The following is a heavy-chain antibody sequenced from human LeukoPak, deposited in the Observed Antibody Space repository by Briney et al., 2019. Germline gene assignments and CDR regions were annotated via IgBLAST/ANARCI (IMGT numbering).Heavy chain of an antibody. J-gene: IGHJ4*02. V-gene: IGHV1-18*01. CDR1: GYTFTSYG. CDR2: IRAYNGNT. D-gene: IGHD3-22*01. Sequence: ASVKVSCKASGYTFTSYGISWVRQAPGHGLGWMGWIRAYNGNTNYAQKLQGRVTMTRDTSISTAYMELSRLTSDDTAVYYCSRATGGYYDYFDYWGQGTLVTVSS. CDR3: SRATGGYYDYFDY.